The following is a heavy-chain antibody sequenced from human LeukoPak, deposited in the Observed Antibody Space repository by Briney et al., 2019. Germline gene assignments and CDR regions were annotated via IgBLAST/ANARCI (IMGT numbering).Heavy chain of an antibody. CDR1: GYSLSSGYY. Sequence: SETLSLTCAVSGYSLSSGYYWGWIRPPPGKGLEWIGSIYHSGSTYYNPSLKSRVTISVDTSKNQFSLKLSSVTAADTAVYYCARDRDYGSGSYYDYWGQGTLVTVSS. CDR2: IYHSGST. D-gene: IGHD3-10*01. CDR3: ARDRDYGSGSYYDY. V-gene: IGHV4-38-2*02. J-gene: IGHJ4*02.